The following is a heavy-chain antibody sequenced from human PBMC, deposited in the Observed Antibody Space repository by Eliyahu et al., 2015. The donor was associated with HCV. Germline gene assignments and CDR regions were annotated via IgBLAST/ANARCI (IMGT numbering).Heavy chain of an antibody. CDR3: ARERAEGSGLAFDI. V-gene: IGHV4-59*01. Sequence: QVQLQESGPGLVKPSETLSLTCXVSGXSIXXSXWNWIRQPPGQGXEWMGEWNGYXNDRVIIAYNPSLKNRVTMSLDASKNFFSLKLRSVTATDTAVYYCARERAEGSGLAFDIWGQGMMVTVSS. CDR2: XNDRVII. D-gene: IGHD3-10*01. J-gene: IGHJ3*02. CDR1: GXSIXXSX.